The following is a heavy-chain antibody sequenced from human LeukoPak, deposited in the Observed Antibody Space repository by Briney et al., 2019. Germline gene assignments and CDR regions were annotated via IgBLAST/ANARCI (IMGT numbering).Heavy chain of an antibody. CDR2: ISYDGSDK. D-gene: IGHD3-22*01. Sequence: GGSLRLSCAASGFTFSNDGMHWVRQAPGRGLEWVALISYDGSDKHYADSVKGRFTVSRDNSKNTLYLQMNSPSRDDTAVYYCVGVGGYDSSGFLDYWGQGTLVTVSS. V-gene: IGHV3-30*03. J-gene: IGHJ4*02. CDR3: VGVGGYDSSGFLDY. CDR1: GFTFSNDG.